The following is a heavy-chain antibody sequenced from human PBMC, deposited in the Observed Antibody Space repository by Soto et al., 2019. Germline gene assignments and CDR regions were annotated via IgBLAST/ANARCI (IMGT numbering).Heavy chain of an antibody. V-gene: IGHV4-31*03. Sequence: PSETLSLTCTVSGGSISSGGYYWSWIRQHPGKGLEWIGYIYYSGSTYYNPSLKSRVTISVDTSKNQFSLKLSSVTAADTAVYYCARDSYRGYSYGRYFDYWGQGTLVTVSS. CDR3: ARDSYRGYSYGRYFDY. D-gene: IGHD5-18*01. CDR1: GGSISSGGYY. J-gene: IGHJ4*02. CDR2: IYYSGST.